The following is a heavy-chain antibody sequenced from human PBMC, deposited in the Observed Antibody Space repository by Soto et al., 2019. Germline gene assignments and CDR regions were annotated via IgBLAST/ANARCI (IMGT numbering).Heavy chain of an antibody. V-gene: IGHV3-30*18. Sequence: QVQVVESGGGVVQPGRSLRLSCAASGFTLSCCGMHWVRQAPGKGLEWVGVITYDGSEIHYGVFVKGRFTISRDSSENTVYLQMNSLRVEDSAVYYCAKEQSSGFYRVVDYWGQGTLVTVSP. D-gene: IGHD6-19*01. CDR3: AKEQSSGFYRVVDY. CDR2: ITYDGSEI. CDR1: GFTLSCCG. J-gene: IGHJ4*02.